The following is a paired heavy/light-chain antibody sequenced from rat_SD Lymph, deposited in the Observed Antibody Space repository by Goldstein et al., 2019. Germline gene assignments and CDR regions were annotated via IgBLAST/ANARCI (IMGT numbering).Heavy chain of an antibody. CDR2: ISTSGGST. D-gene: IGHD1-1*01. CDR1: GFTFSSFP. V-gene: IGHV5-46*01. J-gene: IGHJ4*01. CDR3: TRILLPHVMDA. Sequence: EVQLVESGGVLVQPGRSMKLSCAASGFTFSSFPMAWVRQAPTKGLEWVATISTSGGSTYYRDSVKGRFTISRDNAKSTLYLQMDSLRSEDTATYYCTRILLPHVMDAWGQGASVTVSS.
Light chain of an antibody. CDR3: QQSYKYPPT. CDR2: AAS. J-gene: IGKJ5*01. CDR1: EGISND. Sequence: DIQMTQSPASLSASLGETVSIECLASEGISNDLAWYQQKSGKSPQLLIYAASRLQDGVPSRFSGSGSGTRYSLKISGMQPEDEADYFCQQSYKYPPTFGSGTKLEIK. V-gene: IGKV12S8*01.